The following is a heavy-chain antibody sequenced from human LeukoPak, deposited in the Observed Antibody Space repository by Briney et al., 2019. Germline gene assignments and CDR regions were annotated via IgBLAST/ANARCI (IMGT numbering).Heavy chain of an antibody. V-gene: IGHV1-8*01. J-gene: IGHJ4*02. CDR1: GYTFTRYD. CDR3: ARLAVAGMGSLDY. CDR2: MNPNSGNT. D-gene: IGHD6-19*01. Sequence: ASVKVSCKASGYTFTRYDINWVRQATGQGLEWMGWMNPNSGNTGYAQKFQGRVTMTRNTSISTAYMELSSLRSEDTAVYYCARLAVAGMGSLDYWGQGTLVTVSS.